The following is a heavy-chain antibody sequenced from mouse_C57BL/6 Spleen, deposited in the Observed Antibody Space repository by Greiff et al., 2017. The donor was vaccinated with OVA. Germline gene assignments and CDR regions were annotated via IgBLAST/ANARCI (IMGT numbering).Heavy chain of an antibody. CDR2: ISSGGSYT. D-gene: IGHD1-1*01. CDR3: ARQGYYGSSPYAMDY. V-gene: IGHV5-6*01. Sequence: EVQRVESGGDLVKPGGSLKLSCAASGFTFSSYGMSWVRQTPDKRLEWVATISSGGSYTYYPDSVKGRFTISRDNAKNTLYLQMSSLKSEDTAMYYCARQGYYGSSPYAMDYWGQGTSVTVSS. CDR1: GFTFSSYG. J-gene: IGHJ4*01.